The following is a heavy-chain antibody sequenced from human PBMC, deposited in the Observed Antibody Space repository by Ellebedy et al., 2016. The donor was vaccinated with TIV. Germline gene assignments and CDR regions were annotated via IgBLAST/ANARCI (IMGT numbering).Heavy chain of an antibody. J-gene: IGHJ4*02. Sequence: SLKISCAASGFTFSSYDMHWVRQAPGKGLEWVSGISWNSGSIGYADSVKGRFTISRDNAKNSLYLQMNSLRAEDTAVYYCARERTYCSSTTCKYYFDHWGQGTLVTVSS. CDR3: ARERTYCSSTTCKYYFDH. CDR2: ISWNSGSI. D-gene: IGHD2-2*01. CDR1: GFTFSSYD. V-gene: IGHV3-9*01.